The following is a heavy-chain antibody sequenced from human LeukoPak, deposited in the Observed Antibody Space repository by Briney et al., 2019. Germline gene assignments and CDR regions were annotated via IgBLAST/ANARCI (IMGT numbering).Heavy chain of an antibody. D-gene: IGHD5-24*01. CDR1: GGSISSGSYY. J-gene: IGHJ4*02. Sequence: KSSETLSLTCTVSGGSISSGSYYWSWIRQPAGKGLEWIGRIYTSGSTNYNPSLKSRVTISVDTSKNQFSLKLSSVTAADTAVYYCARDGGVGYNSFDYWGQGTLVTVSS. CDR3: ARDGGVGYNSFDY. CDR2: IYTSGST. V-gene: IGHV4-61*02.